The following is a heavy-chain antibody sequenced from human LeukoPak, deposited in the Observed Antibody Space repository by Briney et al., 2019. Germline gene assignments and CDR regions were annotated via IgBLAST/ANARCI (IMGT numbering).Heavy chain of an antibody. CDR2: ISYDGSNK. Sequence: GGSLRLSCAASGFTFSSYAMHWVRQAPGKGLEWVAVISYDGSNKYYADSVKGRFTISRDNSKNTLYLQMNSLRAEDTAVYYCAKDGQALPRNRGQGTLVTVSS. CDR1: GFTFSSYA. CDR3: AKDGQALPRN. J-gene: IGHJ4*02. V-gene: IGHV3-30*04.